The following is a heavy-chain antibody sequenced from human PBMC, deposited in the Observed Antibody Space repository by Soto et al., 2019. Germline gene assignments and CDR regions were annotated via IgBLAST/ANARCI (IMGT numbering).Heavy chain of an antibody. CDR3: ASLPTTWSGYYTTPMDV. D-gene: IGHD3-3*01. J-gene: IGHJ6*02. Sequence: SETLSLTCAVYGGSFSGYYWSWIRQPPGKGLEWIGEINHSGSTNYNPSLKSRVTISVDTSKNQFSLKLSSVTAADTAVYYCASLPTTWSGYYTTPMDVWGQGTTVTVSS. V-gene: IGHV4-34*01. CDR1: GGSFSGYY. CDR2: INHSGST.